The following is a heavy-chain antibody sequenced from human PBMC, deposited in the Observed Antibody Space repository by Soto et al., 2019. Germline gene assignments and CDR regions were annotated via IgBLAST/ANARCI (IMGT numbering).Heavy chain of an antibody. J-gene: IGHJ5*01. D-gene: IGHD3-3*01. Sequence: EVQLLESGGGLVQPGGSLRLSCVASGFTFDCHAMTWVRQAPGKGLEWVSSVTGSGRSTYYGDSVKGLFTISGDKSKNTVPRQMNRLRAEYTAVWFCARNEAYYDFWGAACWVDSWGQGTLVSVS. CDR2: VTGSGRST. CDR3: ARNEAYYDFWGAACWVDS. V-gene: IGHV3-23*01. CDR1: GFTFDCHA.